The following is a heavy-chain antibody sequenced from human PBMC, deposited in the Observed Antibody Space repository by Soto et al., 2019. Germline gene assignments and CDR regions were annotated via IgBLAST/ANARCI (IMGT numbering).Heavy chain of an antibody. V-gene: IGHV4-59*01. CDR2: IYYSGST. CDR3: ARLILGAETYRAYNWFDP. D-gene: IGHD6-19*01. J-gene: IGHJ5*02. Sequence: SETLSLTCTVSGGSISSYYWSWIRQPPGKGLEWIGYIYYSGSTNYNPSLKSRVTISVDTSKNQFSLKLSSVTAADTAVYYCARLILGAETYRAYNWFDPWGQGTLVTVSS. CDR1: GGSISSYY.